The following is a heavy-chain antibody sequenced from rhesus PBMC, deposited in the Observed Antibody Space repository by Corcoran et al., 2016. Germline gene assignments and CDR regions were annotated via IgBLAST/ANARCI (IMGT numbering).Heavy chain of an antibody. J-gene: IGHJ5-1*01. CDR3: ARERRDEYNKKDRFDV. V-gene: IGHV4-127*01. D-gene: IGHD4-23*01. Sequence: QVQLQESGPGLVKPSETLSLTCAVSGYSISTTYGWSWVRQPPGKGLEWIGYIGGTSDSTNYHPSLKRRVTISKDTSKNQFSLKLTSVTAADTAVYYCARERRDEYNKKDRFDVWGPGVLVTVSS. CDR2: IGGTSDST. CDR1: GYSISTTYG.